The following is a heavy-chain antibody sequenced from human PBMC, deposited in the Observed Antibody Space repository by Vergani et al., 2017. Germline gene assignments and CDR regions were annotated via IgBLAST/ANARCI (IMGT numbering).Heavy chain of an antibody. D-gene: IGHD3-10*01. CDR1: GFTFSSYS. CDR2: ISSSSSYI. J-gene: IGHJ4*01. CDR3: ARRATITMVQSIDY. V-gene: IGHV3-21*01. Sequence: EVQLVESGGGLVKPGGSLRLSCAASGFTFSSYSMNWVRQAPGKGLEWVSSISSSSSYIYYADSVKGRFTISRDNAKNSLYLQMNSLRAEDTAVYYCARRATITMVQSIDYWGQGTLVTVSS.